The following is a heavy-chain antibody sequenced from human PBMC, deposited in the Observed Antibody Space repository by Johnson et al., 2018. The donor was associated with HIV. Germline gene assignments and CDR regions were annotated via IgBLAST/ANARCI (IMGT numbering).Heavy chain of an antibody. Sequence: VQLVESGGGLVQHGGSLRLSCAASGFTLSNHWMSWVRQAPGKGLEYVANVNQDGRAKFSVDSVKGRFTISRDNAKNSLYLQMNSLRDEDTAVYYCAKANYYVYAFDIWGPGTMVTVSS. D-gene: IGHD3-22*01. CDR2: VNQDGRAK. CDR3: AKANYYVYAFDI. CDR1: GFTLSNHW. V-gene: IGHV3-7*02. J-gene: IGHJ3*02.